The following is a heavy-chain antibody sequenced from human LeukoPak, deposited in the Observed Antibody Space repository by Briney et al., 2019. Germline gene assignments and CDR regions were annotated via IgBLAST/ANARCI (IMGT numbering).Heavy chain of an antibody. CDR2: ISRSSSYI. V-gene: IGHV3-21*01. CDR1: GFTFSSYS. Sequence: NPGGSLRLSCAASGFTFSSYSMNWVRQAPGKGLEWVSSISRSSSYIYYADSVKGRFTISRDNSKNKLYLQMNSLRAEDTAVYYCAKDSGGTHYYDSSAYGRTTHLDYWGQGTLFAVSS. CDR3: AKDSGGTHYYDSSAYGRTTHLDY. J-gene: IGHJ4*02. D-gene: IGHD3-22*01.